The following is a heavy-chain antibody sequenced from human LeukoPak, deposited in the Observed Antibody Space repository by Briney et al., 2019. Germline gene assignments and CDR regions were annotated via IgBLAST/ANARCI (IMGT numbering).Heavy chain of an antibody. CDR1: GGSISSSRYY. J-gene: IGHJ4*02. D-gene: IGHD4-17*01. Sequence: SETLSLTCTVSGGSISSSRYYWGWIRQPPGKGLEWIGNIYYSGSTDYNPSLKSRVAISVDTSKNQFSLKLSSVTAADTAVYYCARQGVHGDPGFDYWGQGTLVTVSS. CDR2: IYYSGST. V-gene: IGHV4-39*01. CDR3: ARQGVHGDPGFDY.